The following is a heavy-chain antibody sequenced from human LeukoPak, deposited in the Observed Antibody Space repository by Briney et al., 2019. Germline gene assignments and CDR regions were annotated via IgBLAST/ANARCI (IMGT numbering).Heavy chain of an antibody. J-gene: IGHJ4*02. CDR3: ARGTALSY. CDR2: INHSGST. CDR1: GASINSYY. Sequence: SETLSLTCTVSGASINSYYWSWIRQPPGKGLEWIGEINHSGSTNYNPSLKSRVTISVDTSKNQFSLKLSSVTAADTAVYYCARGTALSYWGQGTLVTVSS. V-gene: IGHV4-34*01.